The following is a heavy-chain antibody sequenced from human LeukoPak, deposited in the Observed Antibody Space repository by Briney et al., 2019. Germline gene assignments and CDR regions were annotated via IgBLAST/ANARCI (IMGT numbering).Heavy chain of an antibody. D-gene: IGHD3-10*01. CDR2: IYYSRST. J-gene: IGHJ1*01. CDR3: ARVRPPSMVRGVIITSEYFQH. Sequence: PSETLSLTCTVSGGSISSSSYYWGWIRQPPGKGLEWIGSIYYSRSTYYNPSLKSRVTISVDTSKNQSSLKLSSVTAADTAVYYCARVRPPSMVRGVIITSEYFQHWGQGTLVTVSP. V-gene: IGHV4-39*07. CDR1: GGSISSSSYY.